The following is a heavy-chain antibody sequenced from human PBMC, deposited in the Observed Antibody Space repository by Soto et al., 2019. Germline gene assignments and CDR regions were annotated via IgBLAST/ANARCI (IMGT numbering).Heavy chain of an antibody. Sequence: PSETLSLTCAVSGGSISSGGYSWSWIRQPPGKGLEWIGYIYHSGSTYYNPSLKSRVTISVDRSKNQFSLKLSSVTAADTAVYYCARVSPYYDMLTGSKSGRYFDYWGQGTRGTVYS. J-gene: IGHJ4*02. CDR3: ARVSPYYDMLTGSKSGRYFDY. CDR1: GGSISSGGYS. CDR2: IYHSGST. V-gene: IGHV4-30-2*01. D-gene: IGHD3-9*01.